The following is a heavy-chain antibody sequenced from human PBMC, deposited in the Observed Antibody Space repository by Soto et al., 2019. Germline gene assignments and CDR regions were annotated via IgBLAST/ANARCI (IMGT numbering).Heavy chain of an antibody. CDR2: IYYSGST. V-gene: IGHV4-59*08. Sequence: PSETLSLTCTVSGGSISSYYWSWIRQPPGKGLEWIGYIYYSGSTNYNPSLKSRVTISVDTSKNQFSLKLSSVTAADTAVYYCARHGTQTSTLLTGYTPHPFDYWGQGTLVTVSS. CDR3: ARHGTQTSTLLTGYTPHPFDY. CDR1: GGSISSYY. D-gene: IGHD3-9*01. J-gene: IGHJ4*02.